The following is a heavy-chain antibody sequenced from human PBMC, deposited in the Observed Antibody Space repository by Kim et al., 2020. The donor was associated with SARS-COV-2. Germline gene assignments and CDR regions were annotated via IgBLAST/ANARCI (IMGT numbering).Heavy chain of an antibody. V-gene: IGHV3-23*01. Sequence: TSDAETVTGRFNIYRDKSKNTLYLQLNILRAEDTAVYYCAKVATPRNFDYWGQGTLVTVSS. CDR2: T. CDR3: AKVATPRNFDY. J-gene: IGHJ4*02. D-gene: IGHD5-12*01.